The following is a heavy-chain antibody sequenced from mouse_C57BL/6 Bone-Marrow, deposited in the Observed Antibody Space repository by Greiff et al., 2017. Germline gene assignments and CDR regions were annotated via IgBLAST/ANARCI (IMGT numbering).Heavy chain of an antibody. D-gene: IGHD2-12*01. CDR3: APYNYYVSFAY. CDR1: GYTFTDYN. CDR2: INPNNGGT. V-gene: IGHV1-22*01. Sequence: VQLQQSGPELVKPGASVKMSCKASGYTFTDYNMHWVKQSHGKSLEWIGYINPNNGGTSYNQKFKGKATLTVNKSSTTAYMELRSLTSEDSAVYYCAPYNYYVSFAYWGQGTLVTVSA. J-gene: IGHJ3*01.